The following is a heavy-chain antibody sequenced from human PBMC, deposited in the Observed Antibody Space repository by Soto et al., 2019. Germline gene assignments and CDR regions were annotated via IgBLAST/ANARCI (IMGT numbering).Heavy chain of an antibody. D-gene: IGHD3-3*02. CDR2: IYHSGST. CDR1: GGSISSSNW. V-gene: IGHV4-4*02. J-gene: IGHJ6*02. CDR3: AREPSSHLYYYYYGMDV. Sequence: PSETLSLTCAVSGGSISSSNWWSWVRQPPGKGLEWIGEIYHSGSTNYNPSLKSRVTISVDKSKNQFSLKLSSVTAADTAVYYCAREPSSHLYYYYYGMDVWGQGTTVTVSS.